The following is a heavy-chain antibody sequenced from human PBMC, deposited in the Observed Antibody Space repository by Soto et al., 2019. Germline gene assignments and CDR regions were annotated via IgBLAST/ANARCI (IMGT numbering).Heavy chain of an antibody. V-gene: IGHV2-5*02. CDR3: AHRRKYYHNSSASRSFDY. Sequence: QITLKESGPTLVKPTQTLTLTCTFSGFSLSTSGVGVGWIRQPPGKALEWLALIYWDDDKRYSPSLKSRLTITKDTSKHQVVLTMTTMDPVDTATYYCAHRRKYYHNSSASRSFDYWGQGTLVTVSS. J-gene: IGHJ4*02. D-gene: IGHD3-22*01. CDR1: GFSLSTSGVG. CDR2: IYWDDDK.